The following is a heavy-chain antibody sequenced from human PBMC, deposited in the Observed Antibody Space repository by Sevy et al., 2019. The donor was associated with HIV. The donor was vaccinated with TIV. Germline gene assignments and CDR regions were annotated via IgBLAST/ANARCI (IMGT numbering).Heavy chain of an antibody. D-gene: IGHD5-12*01. J-gene: IGHJ4*02. Sequence: GGSLRLSCAASGFSFDDYAMHWVRQAPGKGLEWVSLVTLDGGATYYADSVKGRFTISRDNSKNSLYLQMNSLRTEDTALYYCARDREYSGYGAFDNWGQGTLVTVSS. CDR1: GFSFDDYA. CDR3: ARDREYSGYGAFDN. CDR2: VTLDGGAT. V-gene: IGHV3-43D*04.